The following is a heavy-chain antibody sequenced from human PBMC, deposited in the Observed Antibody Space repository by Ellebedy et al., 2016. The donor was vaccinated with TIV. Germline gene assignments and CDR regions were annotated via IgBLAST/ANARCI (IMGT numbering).Heavy chain of an antibody. CDR3: ASAPGRYSREDY. J-gene: IGHJ4*02. CDR2: IIPIFGTA. D-gene: IGHD6-13*01. Sequence: ASVKVSCKASGGTFSSYAISWVRQAPGQGLEWMGGIIPIFGTANYAQKFQGRVTITADKSTSTAYMELSSLRSEDTAVYYCASAPGRYSREDYWGQGTLVTVSS. V-gene: IGHV1-69*06. CDR1: GGTFSSYA.